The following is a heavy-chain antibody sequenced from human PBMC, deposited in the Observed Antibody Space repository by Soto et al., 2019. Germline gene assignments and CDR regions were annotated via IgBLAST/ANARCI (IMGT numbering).Heavy chain of an antibody. D-gene: IGHD2-15*01. CDR3: AALTLGYCSGGSCPITDY. V-gene: IGHV1-58*02. Sequence: SVKVSCKASGFTFTSSAMQWVRQARGQRLERIGWIVVGSGNTNYAQKFQERVTITRDMSTSTAYMELSSLRSEDTAVYYCAALTLGYCSGGSCPITDYWGQGTLVTVSS. CDR2: IVVGSGNT. CDR1: GFTFTSSA. J-gene: IGHJ4*02.